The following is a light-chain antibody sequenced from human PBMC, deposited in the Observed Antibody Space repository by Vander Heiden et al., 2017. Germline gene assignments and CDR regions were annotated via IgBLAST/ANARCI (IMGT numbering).Light chain of an antibody. CDR2: AAS. V-gene: IGKV1-8*01. Sequence: AIRMTQPPSSFSASTGDRVTITCRASQGISSYLAWYQQRPGKSPKLLIYAASTLQSGVPSQFNGSGSGTDFTLTISCLQSEDFATYYCQQYYSYPQTFGGGTKVEIK. CDR1: QGISSY. J-gene: IGKJ4*01. CDR3: QQYYSYPQT.